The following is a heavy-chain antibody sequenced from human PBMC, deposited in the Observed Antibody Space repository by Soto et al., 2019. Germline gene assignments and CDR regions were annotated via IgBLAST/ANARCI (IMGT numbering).Heavy chain of an antibody. J-gene: IGHJ4*02. CDR2: ISGSGGST. V-gene: IGHV3-23*01. CDR3: AKDLRRSHKGVLLISMGEAVDY. CDR1: GFTFSSYA. D-gene: IGHD3-10*01. Sequence: GGSLRLSCAASGFTFSSYAMSWVRQAPGKGLEWVSAISGSGGSTYYADSVKGRFTISRDNSKNTLYLQMNSLRAEDTAVYYCAKDLRRSHKGVLLISMGEAVDYWGQGTLVTVSS.